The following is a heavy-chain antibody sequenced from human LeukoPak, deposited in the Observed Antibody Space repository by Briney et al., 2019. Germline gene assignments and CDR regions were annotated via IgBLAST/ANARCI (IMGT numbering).Heavy chain of an antibody. CDR2: INHSGST. V-gene: IGHV4-34*01. CDR1: GGSFSGYY. Sequence: SETLSLTCAVHGGSFSGYYWSWIRQPPGKGLEWIGEINHSGSTNYNPSLKSRVTISVDTSKNQFSLKLSSVTAADTAVYYCARRPEYYDYVWGSYRYLYYFDYWGQGTLVTVSS. CDR3: ARRPEYYDYVWGSYRYLYYFDY. J-gene: IGHJ4*02. D-gene: IGHD3-16*02.